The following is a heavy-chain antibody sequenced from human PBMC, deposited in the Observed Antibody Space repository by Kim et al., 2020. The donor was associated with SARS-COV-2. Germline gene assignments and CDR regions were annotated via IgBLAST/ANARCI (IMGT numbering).Heavy chain of an antibody. D-gene: IGHD2-15*01. V-gene: IGHV4-34*01. J-gene: IGHJ6*02. CDR3: ARGGRFARLGMDV. Sequence: NPSLKSRVTISVDTSKNQFSLKLSSVTAADTAVYYCARGGRFARLGMDVWGQGTTVTVSS.